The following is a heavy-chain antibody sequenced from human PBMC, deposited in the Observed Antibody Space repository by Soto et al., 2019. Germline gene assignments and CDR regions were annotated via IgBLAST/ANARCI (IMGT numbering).Heavy chain of an antibody. CDR2: INPNSGGT. CDR3: ARGWLGYWIAVAGPLGY. D-gene: IGHD6-19*01. CDR1: GYTFTGYY. J-gene: IGHJ4*02. V-gene: IGHV1-2*02. Sequence: QVQLVQSGAEVKKPGASVKVSCKASGYTFTGYYMHWVRQAPGQGLEWTGWINPNSGGTNYAQKFQGRVTMTRDTSISTAYMELSRLRSDDTAVYYCARGWLGYWIAVAGPLGYWGQGTLVTVSS.